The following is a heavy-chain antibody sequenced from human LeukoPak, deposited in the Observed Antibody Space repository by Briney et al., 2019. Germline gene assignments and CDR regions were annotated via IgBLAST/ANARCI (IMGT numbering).Heavy chain of an antibody. CDR3: ARRLTQYDCFDP. D-gene: IGHD2-2*01. Sequence: SQTLSLTSAISWDSVSSNSVTWNWIRQSPSRGLEWLGRTYYRSTWYNDYAVSVRGRITVNPDTSKNQFSLHLNSVTPEDTAVYYCARRLTQYDCFDPWGQGILVTVSS. CDR1: WDSVSSNSVT. J-gene: IGHJ5*02. V-gene: IGHV6-1*01. CDR2: TYYRSTWYN.